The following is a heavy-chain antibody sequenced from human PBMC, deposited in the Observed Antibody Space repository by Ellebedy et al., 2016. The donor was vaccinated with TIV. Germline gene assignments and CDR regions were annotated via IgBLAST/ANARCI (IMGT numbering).Heavy chain of an antibody. D-gene: IGHD2-15*01. CDR3: ARGWSTPDS. V-gene: IGHV3-7*01. J-gene: IGHJ4*02. Sequence: GESLKISCAASGFTFSSYSMNWVRQAPGKGLECVANIKQDGSEKSYVNSVRGRFTISRDNAQNSLFLQMNSLRAEDTAVYYCARGWSTPDSWGQGTLVIVSS. CDR1: GFTFSSYS. CDR2: IKQDGSEK.